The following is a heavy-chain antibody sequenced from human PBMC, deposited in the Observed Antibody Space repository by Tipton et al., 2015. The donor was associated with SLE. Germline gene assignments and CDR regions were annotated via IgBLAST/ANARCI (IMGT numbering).Heavy chain of an antibody. Sequence: SLRLSCAASGFTFSSYGMSWVRQAPGKGLEWVSAISGSGGSTYYADSVKGRFTISRDNSKNTLYLQMNSLRAEDTAVYYCAGGYDSSGYYLDDAFDIWGQGTMVTVSS. D-gene: IGHD3-22*01. CDR1: GFTFSSYG. J-gene: IGHJ3*02. CDR3: AGGYDSSGYYLDDAFDI. V-gene: IGHV3-23*01. CDR2: ISGSGGST.